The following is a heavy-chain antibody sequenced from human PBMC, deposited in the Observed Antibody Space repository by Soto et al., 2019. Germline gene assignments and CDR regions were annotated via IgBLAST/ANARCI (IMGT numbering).Heavy chain of an antibody. J-gene: IGHJ5*02. Sequence: GGSRRLSCTTSGFIFGDFAMSWFRQAPGKGPECVGFIRTKTHGGTTEYAASVKGRFTISRDDSKSIAYLQMNSLKPEDTGVYYCTRDLWLGEYPRGQGTLVTVSS. CDR1: GFIFGDFA. CDR3: TRDLWLGEYP. V-gene: IGHV3-49*03. D-gene: IGHD3-10*01. CDR2: IRTKTHGGTT.